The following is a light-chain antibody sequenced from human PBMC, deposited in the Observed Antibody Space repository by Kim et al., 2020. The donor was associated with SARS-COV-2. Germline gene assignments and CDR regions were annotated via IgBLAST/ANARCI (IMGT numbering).Light chain of an antibody. Sequence: SASVGDRVTITCRASQNILNWLAWYQQKPGKAPKLLMYMASTLETGVPSRFSGSGSGTEFTLTISSLQPDDFATYCCQQYGNYRRNFGQGTKLEI. CDR3: QQYGNYRRN. CDR2: MAS. CDR1: QNILNW. J-gene: IGKJ2*01. V-gene: IGKV1-5*03.